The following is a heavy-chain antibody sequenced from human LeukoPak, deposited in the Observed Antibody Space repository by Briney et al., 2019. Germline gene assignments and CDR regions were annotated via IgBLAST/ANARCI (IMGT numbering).Heavy chain of an antibody. CDR3: AKGDEMATTSPPFDY. CDR2: ISYDGSNK. CDR1: GFTFSSYV. V-gene: IGHV3-30*18. D-gene: IGHD5-24*01. Sequence: GRSLRLSCAAPGFTFSSYVMHWVRQAPGKGLEWVAVISYDGSNKYYADSVKGRFTISRDNSKNTLYLQMNSLRAEDTAVYYCAKGDEMATTSPPFDYWGQGTLVTVSS. J-gene: IGHJ4*02.